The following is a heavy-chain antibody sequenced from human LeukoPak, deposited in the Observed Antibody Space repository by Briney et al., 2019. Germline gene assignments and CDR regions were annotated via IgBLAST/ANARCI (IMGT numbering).Heavy chain of an antibody. Sequence: SETLSLTCAVSGGSISSGGYSWSWIRQPPGKGLEWIGYIYHSGSTYYNPSLKGRVTISVDRSKNQFSLKLSSVTAADTAVYYCMSRGYWGQGTLVTVSS. J-gene: IGHJ4*02. CDR3: MSRGY. CDR1: GGSISSGGYS. D-gene: IGHD5/OR15-5a*01. CDR2: IYHSGST. V-gene: IGHV4-30-2*02.